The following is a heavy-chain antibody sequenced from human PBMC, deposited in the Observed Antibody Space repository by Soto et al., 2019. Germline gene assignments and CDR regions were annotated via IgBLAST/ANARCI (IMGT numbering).Heavy chain of an antibody. CDR3: ARGGSSSPYFDS. Sequence: QVQLQESGPGLVKPSQTLSLTCTVSGGSISSGGYYWSWIRQHPGKGLEWIGYIYYSGSTYYNPSLKSRVTISVDTSKNQFPLKLSSVTAAVTAVYYCARGGSSSPYFDSWGQGTLVTVSP. V-gene: IGHV4-31*03. CDR2: IYYSGST. D-gene: IGHD6-13*01. J-gene: IGHJ4*02. CDR1: GGSISSGGYY.